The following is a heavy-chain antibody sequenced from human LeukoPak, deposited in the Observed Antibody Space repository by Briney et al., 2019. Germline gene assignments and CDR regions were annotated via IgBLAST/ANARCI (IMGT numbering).Heavy chain of an antibody. D-gene: IGHD4-17*01. CDR1: AFTFNTYN. CDR3: ARGYYGDYYYFDL. J-gene: IGHJ2*01. Sequence: GGSLRLSCAASAFTFNTYNMNWVRQAPGKGLEWVSYISLSGLTTYYADSVKGRFTISRDNAKNSLYLQMHSLRDEDTALYYCARGYYGDYYYFDLWGRGTLVSVSS. CDR2: ISLSGLTT. V-gene: IGHV3-48*02.